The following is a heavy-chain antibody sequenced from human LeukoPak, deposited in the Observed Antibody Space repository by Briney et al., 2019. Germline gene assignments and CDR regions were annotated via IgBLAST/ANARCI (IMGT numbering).Heavy chain of an antibody. CDR3: TRDTGGSGSYPDY. Sequence: GGSLRLSCEASGFTFSNYWMTWVRQTPGKGLQWVANVKQDGTEKYYWDSVTGRFTISRDNAKKSVYLQMNSLRVEDTGLYYCTRDTGGSGSYPDYWGQGTLVTVSS. CDR1: GFTFSNYW. CDR2: VKQDGTEK. J-gene: IGHJ4*02. D-gene: IGHD1-26*01. V-gene: IGHV3-7*01.